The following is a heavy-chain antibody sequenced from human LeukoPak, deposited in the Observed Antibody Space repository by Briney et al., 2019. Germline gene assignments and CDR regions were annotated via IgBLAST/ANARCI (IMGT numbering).Heavy chain of an antibody. CDR1: GFTFRSNS. CDR2: ISSSSTYI. Sequence: GGSLRLSCAASGFTFRSNSLNWVRQAPGKGLEWVSSISSSSTYIYYADSVKGRFTISRDNAKNSLYLQMNSLRAEDTAVYYCASNYDIPRWGQGTLVTVSS. CDR3: ASNYDIPR. D-gene: IGHD3-9*01. V-gene: IGHV3-21*01. J-gene: IGHJ4*02.